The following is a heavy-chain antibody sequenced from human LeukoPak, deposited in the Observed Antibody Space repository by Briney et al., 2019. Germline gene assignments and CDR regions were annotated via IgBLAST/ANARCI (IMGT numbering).Heavy chain of an antibody. CDR3: ARGYCSSTSCWEFDY. CDR2: SNAGNGST. CDR1: GFTFSSSG. Sequence: GGSLRLSCAASGFTFSSSGMHWVRQAPGQRLEWMGWSNAGNGSTKYSQEFQGRVTITRDTSASTAYMELSSLRSEDMAVYYCARGYCSSTSCWEFDYWGQGTLVTVSS. J-gene: IGHJ4*02. D-gene: IGHD2-2*01. V-gene: IGHV1-3*02.